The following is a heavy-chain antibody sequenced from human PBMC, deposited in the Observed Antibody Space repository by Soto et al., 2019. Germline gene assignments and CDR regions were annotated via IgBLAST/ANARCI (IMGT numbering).Heavy chain of an antibody. CDR1: GGSISSGDYY. J-gene: IGHJ4*02. CDR3: ASFNWNYYFDS. D-gene: IGHD1-7*01. Sequence: QVQLQESGPGLLKPSQTLSLTCTVSGGSISSGDYYWGWIRQPPGKGLEWIGHIYYSGSTCYNPSLESRLTISIDTSKNQFSLKMNSVTAADTAVYSCASFNWNYYFDSWGQGTLVTVSS. V-gene: IGHV4-30-4*01. CDR2: IYYSGST.